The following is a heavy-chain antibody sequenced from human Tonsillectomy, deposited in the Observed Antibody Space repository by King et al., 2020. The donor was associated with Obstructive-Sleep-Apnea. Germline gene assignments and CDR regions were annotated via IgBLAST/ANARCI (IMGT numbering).Heavy chain of an antibody. CDR2: ISWNSGDI. J-gene: IGHJ6*02. Sequence: VQLVESGGGLVQPGRSLRLSCAASGFTFDDYALHWVRQAPGKGLEWVSGISWNSGDIGYADSVKGRFTISRDNAKNSLFLQMNSLRAEDTALYYCAKDKGYRSYYGMDVWGQGTTVTVSS. V-gene: IGHV3-9*01. CDR1: GFTFDDYA. CDR3: AKDKGYRSYYGMDV. D-gene: IGHD6-19*01.